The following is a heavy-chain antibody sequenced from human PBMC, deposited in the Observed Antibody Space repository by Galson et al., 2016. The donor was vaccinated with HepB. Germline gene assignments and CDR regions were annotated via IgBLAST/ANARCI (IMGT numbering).Heavy chain of an antibody. V-gene: IGHV3-23*01. CDR2: ISGSGGST. D-gene: IGHD3-10*01. J-gene: IGHJ4*02. CDR1: GFTFRSYA. Sequence: SLRLSCAASGFTFRSYAMTWVRQAPGKGLEWVSTISGSGGSTYHADSVKGRFTTSSDNSKNTVYLQMNSLRAEDTAVYYCAKFASGTYYLDSFDYWGQGTLVTVSS. CDR3: AKFASGTYYLDSFDY.